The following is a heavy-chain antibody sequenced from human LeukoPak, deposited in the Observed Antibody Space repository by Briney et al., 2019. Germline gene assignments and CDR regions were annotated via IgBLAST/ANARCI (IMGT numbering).Heavy chain of an antibody. V-gene: IGHV3-30*18. D-gene: IGHD3-3*01. CDR2: ISYDGSNK. J-gene: IGHJ6*02. CDR3: AKSYDFWSGYYPLYYYYGMDV. Sequence: GGSLRLSCAASGFTFSSYAMHWVRQAPGKGLEWVAVISYDGSNKYYADSVKGRFTISRDNSKNTLYLQMNSLRAEDTAVYYCAKSYDFWSGYYPLYYYYGMDVWGQGTTVTVSS. CDR1: GFTFSSYA.